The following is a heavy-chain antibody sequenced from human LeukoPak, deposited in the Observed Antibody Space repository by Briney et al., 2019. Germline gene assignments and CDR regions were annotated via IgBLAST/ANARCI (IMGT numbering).Heavy chain of an antibody. CDR3: ASSGMVRVLGMRTYYFDY. J-gene: IGHJ4*02. Sequence: PSETLSLTCTVSGGSISSYYWSWIRQPPGKGLEWIGYIYYSGSTNYNPSLKSRVTMSVDTFKNQFSLKLGYVTAADTAVDYCASSGMVRVLGMRTYYFDYWGQGTLVTVSS. CDR2: IYYSGST. D-gene: IGHD3-10*01. V-gene: IGHV4-59*01. CDR1: GGSISSYY.